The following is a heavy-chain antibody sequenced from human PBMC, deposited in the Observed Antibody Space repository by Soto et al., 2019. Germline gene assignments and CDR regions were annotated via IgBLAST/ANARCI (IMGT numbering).Heavy chain of an antibody. CDR3: AKSVYNWNDGFFDY. CDR2: ISYDGINK. J-gene: IGHJ4*02. V-gene: IGHV3-30*18. CDR1: GFIFSSYG. D-gene: IGHD1-1*01. Sequence: QVQLVESGGGVVQPGRSLRLSCAASGFIFSSYGMHWVRQTPGKGLEWVAVISYDGINKYYSDSVKGRFTISRDNSKNTLYLHMNSLRAEDTAVYYCAKSVYNWNDGFFDYWGQGTLVTVSS.